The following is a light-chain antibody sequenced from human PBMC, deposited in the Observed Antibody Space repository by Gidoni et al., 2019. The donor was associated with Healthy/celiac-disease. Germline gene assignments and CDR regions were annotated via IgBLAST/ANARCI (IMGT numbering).Light chain of an antibody. CDR1: SSNIGTNY. CDR2: RNN. V-gene: IGLV1-47*01. J-gene: IGLJ2*01. CDR3: AAWDDSLIGVL. Sequence: QSVLPPPPSASGTPGQRVTISCSGSSSNIGTNYVYWDQQLPGTAPKLLIYRNNQRPSGVPDRFSGSKSGTSASLAIRGLRSEDEAEYYCAAWDDSLIGVLFGGGTKLTVL.